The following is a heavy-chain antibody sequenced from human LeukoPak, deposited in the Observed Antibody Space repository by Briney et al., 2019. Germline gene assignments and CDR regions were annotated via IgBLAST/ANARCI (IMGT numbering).Heavy chain of an antibody. Sequence: KPSETLSLTRTVSGGSISSYYWSWIRQPPGKGLEWIGYIYYSGSTNYNPSLKSRVTISVDTSKNQFSLKLSSVTAADTAVYYCARGHYEFGELANWFDPWGQGTLVTVSS. V-gene: IGHV4-59*01. CDR1: GGSISSYY. CDR3: ARGHYEFGELANWFDP. J-gene: IGHJ5*02. CDR2: IYYSGST. D-gene: IGHD3-10*01.